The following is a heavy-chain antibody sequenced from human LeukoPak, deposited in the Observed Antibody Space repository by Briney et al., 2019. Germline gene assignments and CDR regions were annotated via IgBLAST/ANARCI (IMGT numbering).Heavy chain of an antibody. D-gene: IGHD2-2*01. CDR2: TRNKANSYTT. Sequence: GGSLRLSCAASGFTFSDHYMDWVRQAPGKGLEWVARTRNKANSYTTEYAASVKGRFTISRDDSKNSLYLQMNSLKTEDTAVYYCAREAVVVVPAAPMDVWGKGTTVTVSS. V-gene: IGHV3-72*01. CDR1: GFTFSDHY. CDR3: AREAVVVVPAAPMDV. J-gene: IGHJ6*03.